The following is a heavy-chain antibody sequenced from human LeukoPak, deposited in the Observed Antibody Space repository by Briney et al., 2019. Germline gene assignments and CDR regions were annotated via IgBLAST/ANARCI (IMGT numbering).Heavy chain of an antibody. CDR3: ARQVTTAYYYYYGMDV. D-gene: IGHD4-17*01. CDR2: TYYSGST. J-gene: IGHJ6*02. CDR1: GGSISSSSYY. Sequence: SETLSLTCTVSGGSISSSSYYWGWIRQPPGKGLEWIGSTYYSGSTYYNPSLKSRVTISVDTSKNQFSLKLSSVTAADTAVYYCARQVTTAYYYYYGMDVWGQGTTVTVSS. V-gene: IGHV4-39*01.